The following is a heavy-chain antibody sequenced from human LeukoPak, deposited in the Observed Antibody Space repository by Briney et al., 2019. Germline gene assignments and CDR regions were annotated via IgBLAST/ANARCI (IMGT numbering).Heavy chain of an antibody. D-gene: IGHD3-3*01. V-gene: IGHV4-34*01. J-gene: IGHJ6*02. CDR1: GGSFSGYY. Sequence: PSETLSLTCAVYGGSFSGYYWSWIRQPPGKGQEWIGEINHSGSTNYNPSLKSRVTISVDTSKNQFSLKLSSVTAADTAVYYCARGNIFGVVTPPPYGMDVWGQGTTVTVSS. CDR3: ARGNIFGVVTPPPYGMDV. CDR2: INHSGST.